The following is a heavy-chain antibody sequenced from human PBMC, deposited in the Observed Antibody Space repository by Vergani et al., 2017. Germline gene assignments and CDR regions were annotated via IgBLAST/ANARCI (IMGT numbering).Heavy chain of an antibody. V-gene: IGHV3-23*01. CDR3: AGRTYYYCYMDV. Sequence: EVQLLESGGGLVQPGGSLRLSCAASGFTFSSYVMSWVRQAPGKGLEWVSAISGSGGSTYYADSVKGRFTISRDNSKNTLYLQMNSLRAEDTAVYYCAGRTYYYCYMDVWGKGTTVTVSS. CDR2: ISGSGGST. CDR1: GFTFSSYV. J-gene: IGHJ6*03.